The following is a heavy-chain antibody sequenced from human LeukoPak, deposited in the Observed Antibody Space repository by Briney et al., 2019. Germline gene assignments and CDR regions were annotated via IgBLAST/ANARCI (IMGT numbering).Heavy chain of an antibody. D-gene: IGHD6-19*01. V-gene: IGHV3-23*01. CDR1: GFTLSSYA. CDR2: ISGSGGST. Sequence: GGSLRLSCAASGFTLSSYAMSWVRQAPGKGLEWVSAISGSGGSTYYADSVKGRFSISRDNSKNTLYLQMNSLRAEDTAVYYCAKGSQWLITFFDYWGQGTLVTVSS. CDR3: AKGSQWLITFFDY. J-gene: IGHJ4*02.